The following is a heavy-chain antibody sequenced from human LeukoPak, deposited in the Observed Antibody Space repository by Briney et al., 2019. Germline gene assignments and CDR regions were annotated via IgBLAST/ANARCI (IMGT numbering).Heavy chain of an antibody. D-gene: IGHD6-13*01. J-gene: IGHJ4*02. CDR1: GGSISSYY. CDR3: ARFSPGGIAAGLDY. CDR2: IYYSGST. V-gene: IGHV4-59*08. Sequence: PSETLSLTCTVSGGSISSYYWSWIRQPPGKGLEWIGYIYYSGSTNYNPSLKSRVTISVDTSKNQFSLKLSSVTAADTAVYYCARFSPGGIAAGLDYWGQGTLVTVSS.